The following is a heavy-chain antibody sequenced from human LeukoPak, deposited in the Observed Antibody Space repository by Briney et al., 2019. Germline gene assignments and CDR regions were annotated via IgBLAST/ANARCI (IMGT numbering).Heavy chain of an antibody. CDR1: GFTFSDYY. J-gene: IGHJ6*03. CDR3: ARTSLWSSYYYYYMDV. CDR2: ISSSVSTI. Sequence: PRGSLRLSCAAAGFTFSDYYMSWIRQAPGKGLEWDSYISSSVSTIYYADSVKGRFTISRDNAKNSLYLQMNSLRAEDTAVYYCARTSLWSSYYYYYMDVWGKGTTVTVSS. V-gene: IGHV3-11*04. D-gene: IGHD2-21*01.